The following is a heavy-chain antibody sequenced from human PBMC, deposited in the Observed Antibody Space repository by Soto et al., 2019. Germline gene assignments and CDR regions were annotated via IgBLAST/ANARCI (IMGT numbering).Heavy chain of an antibody. J-gene: IGHJ4*02. V-gene: IGHV4-34*01. CDR1: CGPLSDYN. D-gene: IGHD2-15*01. CDR2: IGPSVAT. CDR3: ARNGGSSHYAFAY. Sequence: QVQLQQWGAGLLKPSETLSLTCGVSCGPLSDYNWSWIRQAPGAGLEWIGEIGPSVATNYNPSLRGRVTISQAMSKSQFSLRLTSVTAADTAVYHCARNGGSSHYAFAYWGKGALITVSS.